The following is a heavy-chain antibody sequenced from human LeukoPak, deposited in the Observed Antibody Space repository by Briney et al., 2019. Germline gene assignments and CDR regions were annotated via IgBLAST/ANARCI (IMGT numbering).Heavy chain of an antibody. Sequence: GGSLRLSCAASGFTFSGSAMNWVRQASGKGLEWVGRIRSKANSYATAYAASVKGRFTISRDDSKNTAYLQMNSLKTEDTAVYYCTRRMVVTDFGYWGQGTLVTVSS. CDR1: GFTFSGSA. CDR3: TRRMVVTDFGY. V-gene: IGHV3-73*01. CDR2: IRSKANSYAT. D-gene: IGHD4-23*01. J-gene: IGHJ4*02.